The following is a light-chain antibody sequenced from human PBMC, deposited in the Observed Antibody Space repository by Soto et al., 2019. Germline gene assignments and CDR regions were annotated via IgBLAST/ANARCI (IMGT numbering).Light chain of an antibody. CDR3: KSYDRDFVV. CDR1: SGSIANNY. J-gene: IGLJ2*01. V-gene: IGLV6-57*03. Sequence: FVLTHPHSFSESPGNTLSISCTRSSGSIANNYVQWYQQRPGSAPTTVIYENNQRLSGVNDRFSGSTDGSSNSASITISGMKTEDEADYYCKSYDRDFVVLGGGKKVNVL. CDR2: ENN.